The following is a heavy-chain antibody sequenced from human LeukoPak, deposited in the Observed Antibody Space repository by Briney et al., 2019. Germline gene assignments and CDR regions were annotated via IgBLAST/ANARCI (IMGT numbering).Heavy chain of an antibody. Sequence: PSETLSLTCTVSGGSISSYYWSWIRQPAGKGLEWIGRIYTSGSTNYNPSLKSRVTISVDTSKNQFSLKLSSVTAADTAVYYCARRHFTMVRGVLKLYYFDYWGQGTLVTVSS. CDR3: ARRHFTMVRGVLKLYYFDY. J-gene: IGHJ4*02. D-gene: IGHD3-10*01. V-gene: IGHV4-4*07. CDR2: IYTSGST. CDR1: GGSISSYY.